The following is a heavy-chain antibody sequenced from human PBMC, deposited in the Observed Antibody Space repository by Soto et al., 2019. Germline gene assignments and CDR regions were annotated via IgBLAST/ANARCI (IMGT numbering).Heavy chain of an antibody. D-gene: IGHD3-3*01. CDR3: ARDEIRFSWAYGMDV. CDR1: GFTFSSYA. CDR2: ISYDGSNK. J-gene: IGHJ6*02. Sequence: QVQLVESGGGVVQPGRSLRLSCAASGFTFSSYAMHWVRQAPGKGLEWVAVISYDGSNKYYADSVKGRFTISRDNSKNTLYLQMNSLRAEDTAVYSCARDEIRFSWAYGMDVWGQGTTVTVSS. V-gene: IGHV3-30-3*01.